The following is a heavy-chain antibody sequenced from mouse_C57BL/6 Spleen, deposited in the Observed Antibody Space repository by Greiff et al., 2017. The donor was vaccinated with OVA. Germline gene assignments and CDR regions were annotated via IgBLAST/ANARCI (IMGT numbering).Heavy chain of an antibody. V-gene: IGHV1-42*01. Sequence: VQLQQSGPELVKPGASVKISCKASGYSFTGYYMNWVKQSPEKSLEWIGEINPSTGGTTYNQKFKAKATLTVDKSSSTAYMQLKSLTSEDSAVYYCARSYDYDVGWYFDVWGTGTTVTVSS. CDR3: ARSYDYDVGWYFDV. CDR1: GYSFTGYY. D-gene: IGHD2-4*01. CDR2: INPSTGGT. J-gene: IGHJ1*03.